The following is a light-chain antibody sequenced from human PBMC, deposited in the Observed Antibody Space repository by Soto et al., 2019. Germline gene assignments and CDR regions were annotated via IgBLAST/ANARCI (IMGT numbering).Light chain of an antibody. CDR3: QQYTNTNTPWM. Sequence: DIQVTQSPPTLSASVGGRVTITCRASQTISTWMAWYQQKPGKAPKLLVYDASTLQSGVASRFSGSGSGTEFTLIISGLQPDDSATYYCQQYTNTNTPWMFGQGTKVDIK. CDR1: QTISTW. V-gene: IGKV1-5*01. CDR2: DAS. J-gene: IGKJ1*01.